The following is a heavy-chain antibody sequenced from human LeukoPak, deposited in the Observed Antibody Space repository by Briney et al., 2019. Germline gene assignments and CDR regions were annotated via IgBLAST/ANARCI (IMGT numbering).Heavy chain of an antibody. CDR3: ARGHYQLS. D-gene: IGHD2-2*01. CDR2: IKEEGSEK. V-gene: IGHV3-7*01. J-gene: IGHJ5*02. CDR1: GFIFSSYW. Sequence: PGGSLILSCAASGFIFSSYWMSWVRQAPGKGLEWVASIKEEGSEKHYVDSVKGRFTISRDNAKNSLYLQMNSLRAEDTAVYYCARGHYQLSWGQGILVTVSS.